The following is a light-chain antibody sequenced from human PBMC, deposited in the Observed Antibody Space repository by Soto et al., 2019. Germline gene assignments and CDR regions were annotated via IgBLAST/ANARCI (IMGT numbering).Light chain of an antibody. V-gene: IGLV2-11*01. J-gene: IGLJ1*01. Sequence: QSALTQPRSVSGPPGQSVTISCTGTSSDVGGYKYVSWYQQHPGKAPKLMIYDVSKRPAGVPDRFSGSKSGNTASLTISGLQAEDEADYYCCSYAGTYTNVFGTGTKVTVL. CDR3: CSYAGTYTNV. CDR1: SSDVGGYKY. CDR2: DVS.